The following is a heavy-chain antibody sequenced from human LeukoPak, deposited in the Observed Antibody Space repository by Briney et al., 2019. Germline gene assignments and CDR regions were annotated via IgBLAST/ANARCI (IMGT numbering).Heavy chain of an antibody. D-gene: IGHD3-10*01. CDR3: AKGGFGRPFDY. J-gene: IGHJ4*02. CDR2: ITSSGSYI. V-gene: IGHV3-21*01. Sequence: GGSLRLSCAASAFSFSDYNMNWVRQAPGKGLEWVSSITSSGSYIYYADSVKGRFTISRDNAKNSLYLQLNSLRAEDTAVYYCAKGGFGRPFDYWGQGTLVTVSS. CDR1: AFSFSDYN.